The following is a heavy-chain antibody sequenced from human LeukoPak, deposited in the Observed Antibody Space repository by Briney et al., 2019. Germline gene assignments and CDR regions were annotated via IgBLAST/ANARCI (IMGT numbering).Heavy chain of an antibody. D-gene: IGHD2-15*01. CDR3: ARDGGGCSGGSCYADY. Sequence: ASVKVSCKASGGTFISYTISWVRQAPGQGLEWMGRIIPILGIANYAQKFQGRVTITADKSTSTAYMELSSLRSEDTAVYYCARDGGGCSGGSCYADYWGQGTLVTVSS. V-gene: IGHV1-69*04. CDR1: GGTFISYT. J-gene: IGHJ4*02. CDR2: IIPILGIA.